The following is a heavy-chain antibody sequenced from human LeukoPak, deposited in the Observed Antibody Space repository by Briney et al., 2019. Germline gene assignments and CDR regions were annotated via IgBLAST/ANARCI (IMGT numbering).Heavy chain of an antibody. V-gene: IGHV3-7*04. Sequence: GGSLRLSCAASGFTFSRYWMSWVRQAPGKGLEWMANIKQDGSAKYYGDSVEGRFTISRDNAKNSLYLQMNSLRAEDTAVYYCARWGGGFDYWGQGTLVTVSS. J-gene: IGHJ4*02. CDR1: GFTFSRYW. D-gene: IGHD3-16*01. CDR3: ARWGGGFDY. CDR2: IKQDGSAK.